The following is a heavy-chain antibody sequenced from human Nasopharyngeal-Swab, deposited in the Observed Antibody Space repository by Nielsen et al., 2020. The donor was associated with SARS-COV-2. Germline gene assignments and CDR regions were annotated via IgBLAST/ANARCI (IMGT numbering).Heavy chain of an antibody. CDR2: INPSGGST. CDR1: GYTFTSYY. Sequence: ASVKVSCKASGYTFTSYYMHWVRQAPGQGLEWMGLINPSGGSTSYAQKFQGRVTMTRDTSTSTFYMELSSLRSEDTAVSYCARDPEYSSFPTYYFDYWGQGTLVTVSS. CDR3: ARDPEYSSFPTYYFDY. J-gene: IGHJ4*02. D-gene: IGHD6-6*01. V-gene: IGHV1-46*01.